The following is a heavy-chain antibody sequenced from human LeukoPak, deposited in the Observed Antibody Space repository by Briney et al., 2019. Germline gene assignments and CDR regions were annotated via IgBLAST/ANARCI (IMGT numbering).Heavy chain of an antibody. Sequence: PGGTLRLSCAASGFTFNNYGMIWARQAPGKGLEWVSAIRISADSTYYADSVRGRFTLSRDNSKNTLYLQMNSLRVEDTAVYYCARDLDTAMVPSWDYWGQGTLVTVSS. CDR2: IRISADST. D-gene: IGHD5-18*01. V-gene: IGHV3-23*01. CDR3: ARDLDTAMVPSWDY. J-gene: IGHJ4*02. CDR1: GFTFNNYG.